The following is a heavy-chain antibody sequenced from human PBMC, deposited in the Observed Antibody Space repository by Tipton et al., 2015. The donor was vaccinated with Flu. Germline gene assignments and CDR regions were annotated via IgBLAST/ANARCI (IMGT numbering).Heavy chain of an antibody. CDR2: IYHSGGT. CDR3: ARLMKVRGVTPGYYGMDV. V-gene: IGHV4-38-2*01. Sequence: TLSLTCVVSNYSIIDGYYWGWIRQPPGKGLEWIGTIYHSGGTNYNPSLKSRVTISVDTSKNQFSLKLSSVTAADTAVYYCARLMKVRGVTPGYYGMDVWGQGTTVTVSS. D-gene: IGHD3-10*01. J-gene: IGHJ6*02. CDR1: NYSIIDGYY.